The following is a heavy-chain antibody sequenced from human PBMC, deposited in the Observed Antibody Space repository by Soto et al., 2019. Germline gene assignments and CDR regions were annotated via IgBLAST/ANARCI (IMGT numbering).Heavy chain of an antibody. CDR1: GGSISSGGYF. J-gene: IGHJ4*02. CDR2: IFYSGST. V-gene: IGHV4-31*03. D-gene: IGHD2-21*02. CDR3: ARGHGGNSNPPRFDY. Sequence: QVQLQESGPGLVKPSQTLSLTCTVSGGSISSGGYFWSWIRQHPGKGLEWMGNIFYSGSTYYNPSLKSRVTIAVDTSKNQFSLKLGSVTAADTAVYYCARGHGGNSNPPRFDYWGQGTLVTVSS.